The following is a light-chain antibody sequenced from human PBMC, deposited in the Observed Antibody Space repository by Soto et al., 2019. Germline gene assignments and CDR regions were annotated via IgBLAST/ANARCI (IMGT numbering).Light chain of an antibody. V-gene: IGLV1-40*01. Sequence: QLVLTQPPSVSGAPGQRVTISCTGSSSNIGAVFDVHWYQQVPGTAPKLLIYENTKRPSGVPDRFSGSKSGTSASLAITGLQAEDEADYYCQSYDSGMGRWVFGGGTKVTVL. J-gene: IGLJ2*01. CDR3: QSYDSGMGRWV. CDR2: ENT. CDR1: SSNIGAVFD.